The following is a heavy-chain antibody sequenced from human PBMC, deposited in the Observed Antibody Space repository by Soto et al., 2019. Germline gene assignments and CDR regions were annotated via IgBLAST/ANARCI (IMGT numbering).Heavy chain of an antibody. CDR1: GFTFSSYS. CDR2: ISSSSSYI. Sequence: PGGYLRLSCAASGFTFSSYSMNWVRQAPGKGLERVSSISSSSSYIYHADSVKGRFTISRDNAKNSLYLQMNSLRAEDTAVYYCARDLVPSKMIVVVITYYYGMDVWGQGTTVTVSS. D-gene: IGHD3-22*01. J-gene: IGHJ6*02. V-gene: IGHV3-21*01. CDR3: ARDLVPSKMIVVVITYYYGMDV.